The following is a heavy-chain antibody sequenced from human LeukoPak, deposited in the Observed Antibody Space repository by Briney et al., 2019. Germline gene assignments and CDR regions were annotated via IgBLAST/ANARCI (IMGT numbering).Heavy chain of an antibody. CDR3: AKDSEAVTIFGVVIINYGMDV. D-gene: IGHD3-3*01. J-gene: IGHJ6*02. V-gene: IGHV3-43*02. CDR2: ISGYGGST. Sequence: GGSLRLSCAASGFTFDDYAMHWVRQAPGKGLEWVSLISGYGGSTYYADSVKGRFTISRDNSKSSLYLQMNSLRTEDTALYYCAKDSEAVTIFGVVIINYGMDVWGQGTTVTVSS. CDR1: GFTFDDYA.